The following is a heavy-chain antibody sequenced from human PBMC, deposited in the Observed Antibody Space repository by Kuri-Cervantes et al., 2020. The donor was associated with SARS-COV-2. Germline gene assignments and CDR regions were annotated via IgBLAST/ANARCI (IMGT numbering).Heavy chain of an antibody. Sequence: LSLTCAASGFTFSNYWMTWVRQAPGKGLEWVANIKQDGSEKYYVDSVKGRFTISRDNAKNLLYLEMNSLRGEDTAVYYCATRGDYNSGFFDNWGQGTLVTVSS. J-gene: IGHJ4*02. V-gene: IGHV3-7*01. CDR3: ATRGDYNSGFFDN. D-gene: IGHD3-10*01. CDR2: IKQDGSEK. CDR1: GFTFSNYW.